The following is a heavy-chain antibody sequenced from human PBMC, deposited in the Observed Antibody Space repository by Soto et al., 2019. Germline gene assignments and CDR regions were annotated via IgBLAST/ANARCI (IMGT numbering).Heavy chain of an antibody. Sequence: SVKVSCKASGGTFSSYAISWVRQAPGQRLEWMGGIIPIFGTANYAQKFQGRVTITADESTSTAYMELSSLRSEDTAVYYCARAERPYGDYDNYYYAMDVWDQGTSVTVSS. D-gene: IGHD4-17*01. CDR3: ARAERPYGDYDNYYYAMDV. V-gene: IGHV1-69*13. CDR1: GGTFSSYA. CDR2: IIPIFGTA. J-gene: IGHJ6*02.